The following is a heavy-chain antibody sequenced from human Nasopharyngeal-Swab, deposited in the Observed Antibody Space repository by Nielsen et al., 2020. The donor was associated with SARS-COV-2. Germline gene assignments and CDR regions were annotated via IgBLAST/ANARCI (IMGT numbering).Heavy chain of an antibody. CDR1: GFIFSDHY. D-gene: IGHD1-26*01. CDR2: ITSSSATK. J-gene: IGHJ4*02. CDR3: AREFEATGATYLDS. V-gene: IGHV3-48*02. Sequence: GGSLRLSCAASGFIFSDHYMDWVRQAPGKGLEWVSYITSSSATKYYADSVKGRFTVSRDNAKNLLYLQMSSMRDEDTAVYYCAREFEATGATYLDSWGLGTLVTVSS.